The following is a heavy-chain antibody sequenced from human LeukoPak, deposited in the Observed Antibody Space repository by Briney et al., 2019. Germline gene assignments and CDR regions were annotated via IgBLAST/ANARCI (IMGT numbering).Heavy chain of an antibody. Sequence: GGSLKLSCAASGFTFSGSAMHWVRQASGKGPEWVGRIRSKANSYATAYAASVKGRFTISRDDSKNTAYLQMNSLKTEDTAVYYCTRDSGYDNPFDYWGQGTLVTVSS. J-gene: IGHJ4*02. CDR2: IRSKANSYAT. V-gene: IGHV3-73*01. CDR3: TRDSGYDNPFDY. D-gene: IGHD5-12*01. CDR1: GFTFSGSA.